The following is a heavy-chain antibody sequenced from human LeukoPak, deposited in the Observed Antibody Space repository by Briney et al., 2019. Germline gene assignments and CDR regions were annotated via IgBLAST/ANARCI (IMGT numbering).Heavy chain of an antibody. CDR2: INPNSGGT. CDR1: GYTFTGYY. D-gene: IGHD3-22*01. J-gene: IGHJ4*02. Sequence: GASVKVSCKASGYTFTGYYMHWVRQAPGQGLEWMGWINPNSGGTNYAQKFQGRVTMTRDTSISTAYMELSRLRSDDKAVYYCARGSYDSSGYFGYWGQGTLVTVSS. V-gene: IGHV1-2*02. CDR3: ARGSYDSSGYFGY.